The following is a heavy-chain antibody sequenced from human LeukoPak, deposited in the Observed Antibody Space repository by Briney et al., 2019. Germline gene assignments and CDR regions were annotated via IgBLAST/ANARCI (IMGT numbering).Heavy chain of an antibody. CDR2: INTDGSSK. D-gene: IGHD3-16*01. CDR3: TRDIGGHVDF. V-gene: IGHV3-74*01. Sequence: GSPRLSCAASGFTFTAYWMDWVRRVPRKGLVWVSRINTDGSSKTYADSVKGRFTISRDNAENTLYLQMNSLRAEDTAVYYCTRDIGGHVDFLGQGTLGTASS. J-gene: IGHJ4*02. CDR1: GFTFTAYW.